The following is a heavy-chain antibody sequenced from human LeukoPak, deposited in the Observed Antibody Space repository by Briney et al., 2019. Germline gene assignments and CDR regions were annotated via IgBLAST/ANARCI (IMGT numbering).Heavy chain of an antibody. V-gene: IGHV4-59*01. Sequence: SETLSLTCTVSGGSISSYYWSWIRQPPGKGLEWIGYIYYSGSTNYNPSLTSRVTISVDTSKNQFSLKLTSVTAADTAVYYCARGYCSGGSCYSSYYYSYMDVWGKGTTVTVSS. J-gene: IGHJ6*03. CDR3: ARGYCSGGSCYSSYYYSYMDV. D-gene: IGHD2-15*01. CDR1: GGSISSYY. CDR2: IYYSGST.